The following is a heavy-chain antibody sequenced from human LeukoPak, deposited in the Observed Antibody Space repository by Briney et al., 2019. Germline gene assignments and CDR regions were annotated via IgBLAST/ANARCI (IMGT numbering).Heavy chain of an antibody. Sequence: SETLSLTCTVPGGSISSYYWSWIRQPPGEGLEWVGYIYYIGGTKYTPPLKSRVNISVDTSKNQFSLKLSSVTAAYTAVYYWARLACRYYYYGMDVWGQGTTVTVSS. D-gene: IGHD2-2*01. CDR2: IYYIGGT. CDR1: GGSISSYY. CDR3: ARLACRYYYYGMDV. V-gene: IGHV4-59*08. J-gene: IGHJ6*02.